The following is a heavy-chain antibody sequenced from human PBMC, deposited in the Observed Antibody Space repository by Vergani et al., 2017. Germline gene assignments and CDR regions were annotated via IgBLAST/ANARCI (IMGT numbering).Heavy chain of an antibody. CDR1: GGSFSGYY. Sequence: QVQLQQWGAGLLKPSETLSLTCAVYGGSFSGYYWGWIRQPPGKGLEWIGSIYYSGSTYYNPSLKSRVTISVDTSKNQFSLKLNSVTAADTAVYFCARGRVAAASYDYWGQGTLVTVSS. J-gene: IGHJ4*02. D-gene: IGHD6-13*01. CDR2: IYYSGST. CDR3: ARGRVAAASYDY. V-gene: IGHV4-34*01.